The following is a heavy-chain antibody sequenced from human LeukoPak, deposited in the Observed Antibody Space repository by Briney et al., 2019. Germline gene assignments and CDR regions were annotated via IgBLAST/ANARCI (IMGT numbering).Heavy chain of an antibody. V-gene: IGHV3-9*01. Sequence: PGGSLRLSCAASGFTFDDYAMHWVRQGPGKGLEWVSGISWNSGSIVYADSVKGRFTISRDNAKNSLYLQMNSLRAEDTAVYYCARDSWLAAAGNYYYYYMDVWGKGTTVTISS. D-gene: IGHD6-13*01. J-gene: IGHJ6*03. CDR2: ISWNSGSI. CDR3: ARDSWLAAAGNYYYYYMDV. CDR1: GFTFDDYA.